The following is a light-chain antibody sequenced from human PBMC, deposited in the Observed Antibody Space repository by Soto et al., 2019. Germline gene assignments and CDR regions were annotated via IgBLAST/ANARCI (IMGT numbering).Light chain of an antibody. J-gene: IGLJ3*02. CDR3: AAWDDSLNGWV. Sequence: SSELTQPPSVSVSPGQTATITCSGDKLGDRFASWYQQRPGQSPVLVLYRDSKRPSGVPDRFSGSKFGTSASLAISGLQSEAEADYYCAAWDDSLNGWVFGGGTKLTVL. V-gene: IGLV3-1*01. CDR2: RDS. CDR1: KLGDRF.